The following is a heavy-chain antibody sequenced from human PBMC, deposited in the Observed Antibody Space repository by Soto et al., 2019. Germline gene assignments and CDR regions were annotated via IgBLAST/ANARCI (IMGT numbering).Heavy chain of an antibody. CDR2: IYYNENT. Sequence: QMHLQESGPGLVKPSETLSLTCTVSGDSVSSNTYFWSWIRQPPGKRLEWLGYIYYNENTNYNPSLRSRINISLNPSNNQFSPRLASVTVADTAVYYCARRAYGGDYWGQGILVSVSS. J-gene: IGHJ4*02. V-gene: IGHV4-61*01. CDR3: ARRAYGGDY. D-gene: IGHD2-21*01. CDR1: GDSVSSNTYF.